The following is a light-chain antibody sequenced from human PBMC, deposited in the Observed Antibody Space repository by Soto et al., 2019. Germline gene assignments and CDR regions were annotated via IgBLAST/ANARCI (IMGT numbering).Light chain of an antibody. CDR1: QSVSNNY. V-gene: IGKV3-20*01. Sequence: EIVLAQSPGTLSLSPVERATLSCTASQSVSNNYLAWYQQKPGQAPRLILYGASSRATGIPDRFSGSGSGTDFTPTISRLEPEDFAVYYCQQYGSSPRITFGQGTRLEIK. CDR3: QQYGSSPRIT. J-gene: IGKJ5*01. CDR2: GAS.